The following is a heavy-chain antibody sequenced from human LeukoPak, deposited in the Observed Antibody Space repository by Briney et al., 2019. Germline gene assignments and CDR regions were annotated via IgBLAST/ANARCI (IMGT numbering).Heavy chain of an antibody. V-gene: IGHV3-21*01. CDR2: ISSSSSYI. CDR1: GFTFSSYG. J-gene: IGHJ4*02. D-gene: IGHD4-17*01. CDR3: ARGGGPTVTNPNFDY. Sequence: PGGSLRLSCAASGFTFSSYGMSWVRQAPGEGLEWVSSISSSSSYIYYADSVKGRFTISRDNAKNSLYLQMNSLRAEDTAVYYCARGGGPTVTNPNFDYWGQGTLVTVSS.